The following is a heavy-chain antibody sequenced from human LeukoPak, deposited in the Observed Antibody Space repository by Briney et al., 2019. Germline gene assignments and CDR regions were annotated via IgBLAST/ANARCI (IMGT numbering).Heavy chain of an antibody. CDR2: INPDSGGT. Sequence: ASVKVSCKASGYTFTAYFMHWVRQAPGQGLEWMGWINPDSGGTNYAQKSQGRVTMTRDTSISTAYMELSGLRSDDTAVYYCARAYFGYVSGSNFDYWGREPWSPSPQ. J-gene: IGHJ4*02. V-gene: IGHV1-2*02. D-gene: IGHD3-10*01. CDR3: ARAYFGYVSGSNFDY. CDR1: GYTFTAYF.